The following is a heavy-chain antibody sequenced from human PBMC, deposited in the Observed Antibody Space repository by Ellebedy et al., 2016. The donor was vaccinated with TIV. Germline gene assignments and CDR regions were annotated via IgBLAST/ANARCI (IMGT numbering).Heavy chain of an antibody. Sequence: ESLKISCAASGFTFGCCAMSWVRQAPGKGLEWVSVISNGGDTTYADSVKGRFTISRDNSKNTLYLQMNSLRADDTAMYYCAKLGGVLSWYADYWGLGTLVTVSP. V-gene: IGHV3-23*01. J-gene: IGHJ4*02. CDR1: GFTFGCCA. D-gene: IGHD6-13*01. CDR2: ISNGGDTT. CDR3: AKLGGVLSWYADY.